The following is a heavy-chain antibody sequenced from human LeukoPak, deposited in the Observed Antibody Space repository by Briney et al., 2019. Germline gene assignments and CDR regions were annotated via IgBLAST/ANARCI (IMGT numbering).Heavy chain of an antibody. V-gene: IGHV4-34*01. D-gene: IGHD2-15*01. Sequence: GSLRLSCAASGFTFSSYGMHWVRQPPGKGLEWIGEINHSGSTNYNPSLKSRVTISVDTSKNQFSLKLSSVTAADTAVYYCARGRGGSRDNDYWGQGTLVTVSS. J-gene: IGHJ4*02. CDR1: GFTFSSYG. CDR3: ARGRGGSRDNDY. CDR2: INHSGST.